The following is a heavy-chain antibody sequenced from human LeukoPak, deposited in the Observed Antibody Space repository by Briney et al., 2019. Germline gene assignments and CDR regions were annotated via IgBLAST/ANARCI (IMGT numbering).Heavy chain of an antibody. J-gene: IGHJ1*01. D-gene: IGHD3-22*01. Sequence: PSETLSLTCTVSGGSISSSSYYWGWIRQPPGKGLEWIGSIYYSGSTYYNPSLKSRVTISVDTSKNQFSLKLSSVTAAGTAVYYCARQPVENYYDSSGYYSYFQHWGQGTLVTVSS. CDR3: ARQPVENYYDSSGYYSYFQH. CDR1: GGSISSSSYY. V-gene: IGHV4-39*01. CDR2: IYYSGST.